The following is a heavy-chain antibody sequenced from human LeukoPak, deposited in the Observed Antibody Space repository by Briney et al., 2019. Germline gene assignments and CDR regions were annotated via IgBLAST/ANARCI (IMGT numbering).Heavy chain of an antibody. CDR3: AKDPRVWGSQWLAYYFDY. V-gene: IGHV3-30*18. Sequence: PGRSLRLPCAASGFTFSSYGMHWVRQAPGKGLEWVAVISYDGSNKYYADSVKGRFTISRDNSKNTLYLQMNSLRAEDTAVYYCAKDPRVWGSQWLAYYFDYWGQGTLVTVSS. D-gene: IGHD6-19*01. J-gene: IGHJ4*02. CDR1: GFTFSSYG. CDR2: ISYDGSNK.